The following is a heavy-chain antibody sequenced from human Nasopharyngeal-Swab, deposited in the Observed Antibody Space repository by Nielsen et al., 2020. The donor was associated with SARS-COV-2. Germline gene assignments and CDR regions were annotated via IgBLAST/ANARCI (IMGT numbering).Heavy chain of an antibody. V-gene: IGHV3-30*19. CDR1: GFTFSSYG. CDR2: IWYDGSNK. Sequence: GESLKISCAASGFTFSSYGMHWVRQAPGKGLEWVAVIWYDGSNKYYADSVKGRFTISRDNSKNTLYLQMNSLRAEDTAVYYCARGPGYYYDSSGSFPVYWGQGTLVTVSS. J-gene: IGHJ4*02. D-gene: IGHD3-22*01. CDR3: ARGPGYYYDSSGSFPVY.